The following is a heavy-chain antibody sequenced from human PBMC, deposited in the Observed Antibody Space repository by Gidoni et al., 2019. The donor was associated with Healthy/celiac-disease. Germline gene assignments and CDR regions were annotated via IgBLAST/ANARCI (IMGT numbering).Heavy chain of an antibody. CDR2: IWYDGSNK. CDR1: GFTFSSYG. J-gene: IGHJ4*02. CDR3: ARDSSGWYYFDY. Sequence: QVQLVESGGGVVQPGRSLRLSCAAYGFTFSSYGMHWVRQAPGKGLEWVAVIWYDGSNKYYADSVKGRFTISRDNSKNTLYLQMNSLRAEDTAVYYCARDSSGWYYFDYWGQGTLVTVSS. V-gene: IGHV3-33*01. D-gene: IGHD6-19*01.